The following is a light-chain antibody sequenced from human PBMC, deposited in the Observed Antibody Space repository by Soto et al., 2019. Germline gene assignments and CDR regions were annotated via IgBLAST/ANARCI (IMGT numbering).Light chain of an antibody. CDR3: LQDDDYPFT. Sequence: IQMTQAPSSLSASVGDRVTIACRASQGIRNELSWYQQKPGKAPKFLIFAASNLQRGVPSRFSGSGAGTDFTLTISSLQPEDFATYFCLQDDDYPFTFGGGTKVDIK. J-gene: IGKJ4*01. V-gene: IGKV1-6*01. CDR1: QGIRNE. CDR2: AAS.